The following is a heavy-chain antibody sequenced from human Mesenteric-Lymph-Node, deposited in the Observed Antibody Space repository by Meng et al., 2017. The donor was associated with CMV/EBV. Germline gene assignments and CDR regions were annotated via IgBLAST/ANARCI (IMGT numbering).Heavy chain of an antibody. CDR2: IYYSGST. CDR1: GGSISSGGYY. V-gene: IGHV4-31*03. Sequence: SETLSLTCTVSGGSISSGGYYWSWIRQHPGKGLEWIGYIYYSGSTYYNPSLKSRVTISVDTSKNQFSLKLSSVTAADTAVYYCARASSASYNDFWSGYYSDYWGQGTLVTVSS. J-gene: IGHJ4*02. CDR3: ARASSASYNDFWSGYYSDY. D-gene: IGHD3-3*01.